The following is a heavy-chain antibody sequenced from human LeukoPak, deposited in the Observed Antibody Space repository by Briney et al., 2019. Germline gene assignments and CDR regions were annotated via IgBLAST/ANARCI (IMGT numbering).Heavy chain of an antibody. CDR3: ARGYGSGNNWFDP. D-gene: IGHD3-10*01. CDR2: INYSGST. Sequence: SSETLSLTCTVSGGSISSSSFYWGWIRQPPGEGLEWIGSINYSGSTYYNPSLKSRVTISVDTPKNQFSLKLSSVTAADTAVYYCARGYGSGNNWFDPWGQGTLVTVSS. J-gene: IGHJ5*02. V-gene: IGHV4-39*01. CDR1: GGSISSSSFY.